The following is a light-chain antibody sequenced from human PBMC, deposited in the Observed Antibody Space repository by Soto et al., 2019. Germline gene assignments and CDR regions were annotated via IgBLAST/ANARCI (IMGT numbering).Light chain of an antibody. V-gene: IGLV2-23*02. CDR1: NSDVGSYNL. Sequence: QSALSQPASVSRSPGQSITISCTGTNSDVGSYNLVSWYQQHPGKAPKLIIYEVNKRPSGVSSRFSGSKSGTTASLTLSGLQADDEADYYCCSFAGTSTYWVFGGGTKLTVL. CDR3: CSFAGTSTYWV. CDR2: EVN. J-gene: IGLJ3*02.